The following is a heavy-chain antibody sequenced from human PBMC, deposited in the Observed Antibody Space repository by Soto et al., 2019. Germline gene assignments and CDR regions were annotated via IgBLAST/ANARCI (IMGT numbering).Heavy chain of an antibody. J-gene: IGHJ5*02. V-gene: IGHV1-18*01. CDR2: ISAYNGNT. Sequence: ASVKVSCKASGYTFTSYGISWVRQAPGQGLEWMGWISAYNGNTNYAQKLQGRVTMTTDTSTSTAYMELRSLRSDDTAVYYCARAEGAVGYCSGGSCWEWFDPWGQGTMVTVSS. CDR1: GYTFTSYG. CDR3: ARAEGAVGYCSGGSCWEWFDP. D-gene: IGHD2-15*01.